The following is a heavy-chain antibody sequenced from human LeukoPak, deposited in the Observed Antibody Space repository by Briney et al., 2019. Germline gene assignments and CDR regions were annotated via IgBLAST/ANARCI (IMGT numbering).Heavy chain of an antibody. Sequence: GASVKVSCKASGYTFTGYYMNWVRQAPGQGLEWMGWIIPNSGGTNDAQKVQGRFTMTRDTSISTAYMERSRLRSDYTAVYYCARVIAVAGMDYFDYWGQGTLVTVSS. D-gene: IGHD6-19*01. J-gene: IGHJ4*02. CDR2: IIPNSGGT. V-gene: IGHV1-2*02. CDR3: ARVIAVAGMDYFDY. CDR1: GYTFTGYY.